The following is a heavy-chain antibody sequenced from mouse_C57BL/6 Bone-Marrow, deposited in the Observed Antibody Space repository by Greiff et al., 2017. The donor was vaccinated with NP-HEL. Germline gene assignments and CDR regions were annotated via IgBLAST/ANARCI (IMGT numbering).Heavy chain of an antibody. CDR3: TSYYYGSSPYYYAMDY. CDR2: IDPENGDT. V-gene: IGHV14-4*01. CDR1: GFNIKDDY. Sequence: VQLQQSGAELARPGASVKLSCKASGFNIKDDYMHWVKQRPEQGLEWIGWIDPENGDTEYASKFQGKATITADTSSNTAYLQLSSLTSEDTAVYYCTSYYYGSSPYYYAMDYWGQGTSVTVSS. D-gene: IGHD1-1*01. J-gene: IGHJ4*01.